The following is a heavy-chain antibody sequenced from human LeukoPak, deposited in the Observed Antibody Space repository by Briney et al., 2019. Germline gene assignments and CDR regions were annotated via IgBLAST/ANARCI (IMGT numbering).Heavy chain of an antibody. CDR2: ISGSGGST. Sequence: GGSLRLSCAVSGFTFGNYAMSWVRQAPGKGLEWVSAISGSGGSTYSADSVKGRFTISRDNSKNTLYLQMNRLRAEDTGVYYCAKLPVIAVAGGFDCWGQGTLVTVSS. V-gene: IGHV3-23*01. D-gene: IGHD6-19*01. CDR3: AKLPVIAVAGGFDC. CDR1: GFTFGNYA. J-gene: IGHJ4*02.